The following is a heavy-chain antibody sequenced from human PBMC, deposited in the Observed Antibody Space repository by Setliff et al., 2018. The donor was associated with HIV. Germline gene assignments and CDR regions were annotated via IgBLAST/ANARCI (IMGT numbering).Heavy chain of an antibody. CDR1: SGSISSSPYY. CDR2: IYYSGST. D-gene: IGHD3-22*01. CDR3: ASRVYYYDENRILRDEGFVP. V-gene: IGHV4-39*01. J-gene: IGHJ5*02. Sequence: SETLSLTCTVSSGSISSSPYYWAWIRQPPGKGLEWIGTIYYSGSTYYNPSLKSRVSISVDTSKNQFSLSLSSVTAADTAVYYGASRVYYYDENRILRDEGFVPWGQGTLVTVSS.